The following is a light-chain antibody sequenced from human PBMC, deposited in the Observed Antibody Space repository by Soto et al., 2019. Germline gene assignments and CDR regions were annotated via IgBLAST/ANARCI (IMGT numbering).Light chain of an antibody. CDR1: QSISYW. CDR2: KAS. CDR3: QQYHSYPIA. V-gene: IGKV1-5*03. Sequence: DIQMTQSPSTLSASVGDRVTITCRASQSISYWLAWYQHKPGKAPKLLIYKASSLESGVPSRFSGSGSGTEFTLTISSLQPDDFATYYCQQYHSYPIAFGQGTRLAIK. J-gene: IGKJ5*01.